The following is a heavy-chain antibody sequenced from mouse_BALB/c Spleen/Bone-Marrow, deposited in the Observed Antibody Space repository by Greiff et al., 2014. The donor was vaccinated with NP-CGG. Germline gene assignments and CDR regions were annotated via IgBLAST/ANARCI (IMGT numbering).Heavy chain of an antibody. D-gene: IGHD2-4*01. V-gene: IGHV1-14*01. CDR1: GYTFTAYV. CDR2: INPYNDGT. Sequence: EVQLQQSGPELVKPGASVKMSCKASGYTFTAYVMHWVKQKPGQGPEWIGYINPYNDGTKYNEMFKGKATLTSDKSSSTAYMELSSLTSEDSAVYYCAREGGLRRGDYYAMDYWGQGTSVTVSS. CDR3: AREGGLRRGDYYAMDY. J-gene: IGHJ4*01.